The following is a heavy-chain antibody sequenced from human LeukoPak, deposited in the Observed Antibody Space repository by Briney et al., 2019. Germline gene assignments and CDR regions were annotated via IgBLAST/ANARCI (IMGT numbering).Heavy chain of an antibody. V-gene: IGHV3-23*01. Sequence: GGSLRLSCAASGFIFNNYGLIWVRQAPGKGLEWVSAISNDGGGTNYADFVKGRFTISRDNSKITLFLQMNSLRAEDTALYYCAKGSSGYFVDLWGQGTLVTVSS. CDR1: GFIFNNYG. D-gene: IGHD3-22*01. CDR2: ISNDGGGT. CDR3: AKGSSGYFVDL. J-gene: IGHJ5*02.